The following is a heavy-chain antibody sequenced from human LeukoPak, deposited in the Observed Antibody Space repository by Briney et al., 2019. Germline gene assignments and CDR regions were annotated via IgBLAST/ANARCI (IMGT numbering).Heavy chain of an antibody. V-gene: IGHV3-30-3*01. CDR3: AKVIVVVPAGLGAFDI. J-gene: IGHJ3*02. CDR1: GFTFSSYA. Sequence: GGSLRLSCAASGFTFSSYAMHWVRQAPGKGLEWVAVISYDGSNKYYADSVKGRFTISRDNSKNTLYLQMNSLRAEDTAVYYCAKVIVVVPAGLGAFDIWGQGTMVTVSS. D-gene: IGHD2-2*01. CDR2: ISYDGSNK.